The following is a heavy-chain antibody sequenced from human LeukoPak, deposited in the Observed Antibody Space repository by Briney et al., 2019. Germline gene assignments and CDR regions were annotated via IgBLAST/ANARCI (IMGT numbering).Heavy chain of an antibody. D-gene: IGHD6-19*01. CDR3: ARGSSRITEYYYYYGMDV. CDR1: GYTFTGYY. CDR2: INPNSGGT. V-gene: IGHV1-2*02. J-gene: IGHJ6*02. Sequence: ASVKVSCKASGYTFTGYYMHWVRQAPGQGLEWMGWINPNSGGTNYAQKFQGRVTMTRNTSISTAYMELSSLRSEDTAVYYCARGSSRITEYYYYYGMDVWGQGTTVTVSS.